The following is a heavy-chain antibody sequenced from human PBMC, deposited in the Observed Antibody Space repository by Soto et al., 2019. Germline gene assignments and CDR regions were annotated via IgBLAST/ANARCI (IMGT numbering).Heavy chain of an antibody. V-gene: IGHV1-18*04. J-gene: IGHJ4*02. CDR3: AMTTPYSRLCDH. Sequence: QVELVQSGGEVKKPGASVKVSCKASGYTFTSHGISWVRQAPGQGLEWVGWINPKNDNSVSAQKFQDRVTLTTDTSTSTVYMELRSMTCDDSAFYYFAMTTPYSRLCDHWGQGTLVTVAS. CDR1: GYTFTSHG. CDR2: INPKNDNS. D-gene: IGHD3-22*01.